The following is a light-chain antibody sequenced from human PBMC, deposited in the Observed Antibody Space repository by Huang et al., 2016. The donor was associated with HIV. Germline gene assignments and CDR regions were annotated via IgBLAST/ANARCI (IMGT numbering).Light chain of an antibody. CDR3: QQYYTYPMYT. J-gene: IGKJ2*01. V-gene: IGKV1-5*03. Sequence: DIQMTQSPSTLSASVGDRVTIDCRASQRISTRLAWYQQKQGKAPHLLIYKASTLESGVPSSFSGSGSATEFTLTTSDVQPGDSATFYCQQYYTYPMYTFGQGTKLEIK. CDR1: QRISTR. CDR2: KAS.